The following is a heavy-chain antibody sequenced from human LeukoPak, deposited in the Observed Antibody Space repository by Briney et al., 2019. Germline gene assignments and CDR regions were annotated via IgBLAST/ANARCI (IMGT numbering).Heavy chain of an antibody. CDR3: VGIKEWTHFDY. CDR1: GESLEGDY. V-gene: IGHV4-34*01. D-gene: IGHD3/OR15-3a*01. J-gene: IGHJ4*02. Sequence: PSETLSLTCGVSGESLEGDYWSWIRQPPGKELEWIGEISHGGSIDFKPSLKSRVTISIDTSKKQFSLKVRSVTAADTAVYYCVGIKEWTHFDYWGQGILVSVST. CDR2: ISHGGSI.